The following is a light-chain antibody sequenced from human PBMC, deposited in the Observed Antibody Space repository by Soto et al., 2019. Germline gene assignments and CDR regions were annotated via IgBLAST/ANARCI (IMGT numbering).Light chain of an antibody. Sequence: DIQMTQSPSSLSASVGDRVTMSCRASQTISSYLNWYQQNPGKAPKLLIYAASSLQSGVPSRFSGSGSGTDFTLTISSLQPEDFATYYCQQSSNIPYTFGQGTKLEIK. CDR1: QTISSY. J-gene: IGKJ2*01. V-gene: IGKV1-39*01. CDR2: AAS. CDR3: QQSSNIPYT.